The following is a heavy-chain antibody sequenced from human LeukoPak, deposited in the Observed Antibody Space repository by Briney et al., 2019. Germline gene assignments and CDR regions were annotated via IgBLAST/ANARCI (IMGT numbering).Heavy chain of an antibody. V-gene: IGHV3-64*01. Sequence: PGGSLRLSCAASGFTFSSYAMHWVRQAPGKGLEYVSAISSNGGSTYYANSVKGRFTISRDNSKNTLYLQMGSLRAEDMAVYYCARQYCSGGSCYYGAFDIWGQGTMVTVSS. CDR2: ISSNGGST. J-gene: IGHJ3*02. CDR3: ARQYCSGGSCYYGAFDI. D-gene: IGHD2-15*01. CDR1: GFTFSSYA.